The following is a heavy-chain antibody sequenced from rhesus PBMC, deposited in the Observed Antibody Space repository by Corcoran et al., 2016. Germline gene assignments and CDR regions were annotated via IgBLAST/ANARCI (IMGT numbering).Heavy chain of an antibody. Sequence: QVQLQESGPGVVKPSETLSLICAVSGGSISDSYRWSWIRQPPGKGLEWNGYIYGISTSTNYNPSPKSRFSISQDTSKSQFSLKLSSVTAADTAVYYCAGRSGREARAFDFWGQGLRVTVSS. J-gene: IGHJ3*01. CDR2: IYGISTST. V-gene: IGHV4S10*01. D-gene: IGHD3-16*01. CDR1: GGSISDSYR. CDR3: AGRSGREARAFDF.